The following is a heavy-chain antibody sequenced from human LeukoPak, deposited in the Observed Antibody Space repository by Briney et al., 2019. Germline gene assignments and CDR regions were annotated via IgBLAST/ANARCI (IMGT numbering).Heavy chain of an antibody. CDR2: IYHSGST. V-gene: IGHV4-38-2*02. Sequence: PSETLSLTCTVSGYSISSGYYWGWFRHPPGKGREGIGSIYHSGSTYYNPSLKSRVTISVDTSKNQFSLKLSSVTAADTAVYYCARFAIIAGAAFDIWGQGTMVTVSS. J-gene: IGHJ3*02. D-gene: IGHD3-10*01. CDR3: ARFAIIAGAAFDI. CDR1: GYSISSGYY.